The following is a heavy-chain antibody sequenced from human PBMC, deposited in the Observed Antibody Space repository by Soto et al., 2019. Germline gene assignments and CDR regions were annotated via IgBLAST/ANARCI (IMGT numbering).Heavy chain of an antibody. J-gene: IGHJ4*02. V-gene: IGHV4-59*01. CDR2: FYYSGST. CDR3: ARASRLFRVGH. Sequence: SSETLSLTCTVSGGSISSYYWSWIRQPPGKGLEWIGYFYYSGSTKLQSSPKSRVAISVDTSKNQFSLNLTSVTAADTATYYCARASRLFRVGHWGQGFLVTVSS. D-gene: IGHD3-10*01. CDR1: GGSISSYY.